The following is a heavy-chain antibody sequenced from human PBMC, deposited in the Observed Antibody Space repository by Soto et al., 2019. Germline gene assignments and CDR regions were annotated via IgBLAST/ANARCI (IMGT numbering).Heavy chain of an antibody. Sequence: QVQLVQSGAEVRKPGSSVKFSCQPSGGTFLTAPFSWVGPAPGQGFEWRGGFIPIFPTPDYPQKFQGRVTITADESTTTTYMEMTSLRSEDTAIYYCARDKDRLQLGGNYYYIMDVWGQGTTVTVSS. CDR1: GGTFLTAP. V-gene: IGHV1-69*12. CDR3: ARDKDRLQLGGNYYYIMDV. D-gene: IGHD1-1*01. CDR2: FIPIFPTP. J-gene: IGHJ6*02.